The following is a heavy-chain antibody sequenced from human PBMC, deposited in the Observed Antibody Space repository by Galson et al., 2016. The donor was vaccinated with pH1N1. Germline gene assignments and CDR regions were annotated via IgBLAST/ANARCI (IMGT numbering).Heavy chain of an antibody. V-gene: IGHV1-46*01. J-gene: IGHJ4*02. D-gene: IGHD3-10*01. CDR1: GYTFTKEY. Sequence: SVKVSCKASGYTFTKEYIHWVRQAPGQGLEWMGVIDPSNGGTTYSQKFQGLVTMTRDTSTNTVYMELGGLTSEDTAVYSCIRDPGRLRDYWGQGTLVTVSS. CDR3: IRDPGRLRDY. CDR2: IDPSNGGT.